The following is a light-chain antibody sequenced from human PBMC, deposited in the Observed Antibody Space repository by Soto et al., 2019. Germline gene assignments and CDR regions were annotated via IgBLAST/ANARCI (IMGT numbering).Light chain of an antibody. V-gene: IGLV1-40*01. CDR1: SSNIGSLYD. CDR2: DNN. CDR3: TSYTTKSTLL. Sequence: QSVLTQPPSVSGAPGQRVTISCTGSSSNIGSLYDVHWYQHLPGTAPKLLIYDNNNRPSGVPDRFSGSKSGTSASLAITGLQAEDEADYYCTSYTTKSTLLFGGGTKLTVL. J-gene: IGLJ2*01.